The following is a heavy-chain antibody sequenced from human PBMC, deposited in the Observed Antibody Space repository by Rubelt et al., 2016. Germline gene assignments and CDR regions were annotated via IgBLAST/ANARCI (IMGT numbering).Heavy chain of an antibody. J-gene: IGHJ5*02. D-gene: IGHD5-18*01. Sequence: QLQLQESGPGLVKPSETLSLTCTVSGGSISSSSYYWGWIRQPPGKGLEWIGEINDSGSTNYNPSLKSRVTISVDTSKNHFSRKLSSVTAADRAVYYCARAGFYSYGPAARWFGPWGQGTLVTVSS. V-gene: IGHV4-39*02. CDR3: ARAGFYSYGPAARWFGP. CDR2: INDSGST. CDR1: GGSISSSSYY.